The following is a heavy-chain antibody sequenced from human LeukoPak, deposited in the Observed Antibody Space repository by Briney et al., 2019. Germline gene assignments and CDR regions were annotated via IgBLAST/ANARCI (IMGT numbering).Heavy chain of an antibody. CDR3: AKDLGGSLFDY. V-gene: IGHV3-30*18. CDR2: ISYDGSNK. CDR1: GFTFSSYG. D-gene: IGHD1-26*01. Sequence: GRSLRLSCAATGFTFSSYGMHWVRQAPGKGLEWVAVISYDGSNKYYADSVKGRFTISRDNSKNTLYLQMNSLRAEDTAVYYRAKDLGGSLFDYWGQGTLVTVSS. J-gene: IGHJ4*02.